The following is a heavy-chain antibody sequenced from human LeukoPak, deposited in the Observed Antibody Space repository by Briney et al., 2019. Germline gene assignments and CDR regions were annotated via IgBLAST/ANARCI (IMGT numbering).Heavy chain of an antibody. Sequence: SETLSLTCTVSGGSISSFYWSWIRQPAGKGLEWIGRIYTTGSTDYNPSLKSRVTMSVDTSKNQFSLKLSSVTAADTTVYYCARGSDGGIHYWGQGTLVTVSS. J-gene: IGHJ4*02. V-gene: IGHV4-4*07. CDR2: IYTTGST. CDR3: ARGSDGGIHY. CDR1: GGSISSFY. D-gene: IGHD4-23*01.